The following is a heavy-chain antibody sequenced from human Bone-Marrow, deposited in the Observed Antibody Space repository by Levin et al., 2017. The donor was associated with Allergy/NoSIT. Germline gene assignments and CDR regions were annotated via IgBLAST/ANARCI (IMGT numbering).Heavy chain of an antibody. J-gene: IGHJ5*02. CDR2: IKPKNDGGTT. CDR3: TTDRGPRYCSRTTCSWTS. D-gene: IGHD2-2*01. CDR1: GFTFANGW. V-gene: IGHV3-15*01. Sequence: GGSLRLSCAGSGFTFANGWMNWVRQAPGKGLEWVGRIKPKNDGGTTDYAAPVKGRFTISRDDSKNTVYLQMNSLKTEDTALYYCTTDRGPRYCSRTTCSWTSWGQGTLVTVSS.